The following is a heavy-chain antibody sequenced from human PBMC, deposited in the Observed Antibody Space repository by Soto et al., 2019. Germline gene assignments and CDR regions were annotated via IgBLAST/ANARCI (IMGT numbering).Heavy chain of an antibody. J-gene: IGHJ4*02. CDR3: ARHSVNPYFNT. V-gene: IGHV4-39*01. D-gene: IGHD3-10*01. CDR2: IYSGRST. Sequence: SETLSLTCTVSGGSISSSSFYWGWIRQPPGKGLEWIGSIYSGRSTYYNPSLKSRVSISGDTSKNQFSLKLDSVTAADTALYYCARHSVNPYFNTWGQGNQVTISS. CDR1: GGSISSSSFY.